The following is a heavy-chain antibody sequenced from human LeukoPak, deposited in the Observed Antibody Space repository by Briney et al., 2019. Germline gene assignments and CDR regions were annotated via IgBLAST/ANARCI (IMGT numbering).Heavy chain of an antibody. D-gene: IGHD1-26*01. Sequence: SETLSLTCAVYGGSFSGYYWSWIRQPPGKGLEWIGEINHSGSTNYNPSLKSRVTISVDTSKNQFSLKLSSVTAADTAVYYCARVAAGPGGSYHLLHYFDYWGQGTLVTVSS. J-gene: IGHJ4*02. CDR2: INHSGST. V-gene: IGHV4-34*01. CDR3: ARVAAGPGGSYHLLHYFDY. CDR1: GGSFSGYY.